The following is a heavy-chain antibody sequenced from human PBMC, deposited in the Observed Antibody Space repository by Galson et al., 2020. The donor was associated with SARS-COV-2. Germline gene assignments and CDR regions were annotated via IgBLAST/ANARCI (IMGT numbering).Heavy chain of an antibody. D-gene: IGHD6-13*01. Sequence: SLKISCAASGFTFDDYAMHWVRQAPGKGLEWVSGISWNSGSIGYADSVKGRFTISRDNAKNSLYLQMNSLRAEDTALYYCAKDPLIAAAGTNWYFDLWGRGTLVTVSS. J-gene: IGHJ2*01. CDR1: GFTFDDYA. CDR2: ISWNSGSI. V-gene: IGHV3-9*01. CDR3: AKDPLIAAAGTNWYFDL.